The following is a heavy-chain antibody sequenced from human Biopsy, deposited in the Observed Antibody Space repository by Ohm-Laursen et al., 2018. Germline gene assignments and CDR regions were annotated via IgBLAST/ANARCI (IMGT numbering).Heavy chain of an antibody. CDR1: GGSISGYH. CDR3: ASLGRYCSGENCYGIDY. J-gene: IGHJ4*02. V-gene: IGHV4-59*01. Sequence: TLSLTCTVSGGSISGYHWSWIRKSPGKGLKWLAYISYTGGITSNPSLNGRATMSLDTSKNQFSLRLIYVTAADTAVYYCASLGRYCSGENCYGIDYWGQGTLVTVSS. CDR2: ISYTGGI. D-gene: IGHD2-15*01.